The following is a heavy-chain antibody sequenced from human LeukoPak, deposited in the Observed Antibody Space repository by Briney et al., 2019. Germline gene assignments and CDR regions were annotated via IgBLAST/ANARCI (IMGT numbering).Heavy chain of an antibody. D-gene: IGHD1-14*01. CDR1: GFTFSSYW. J-gene: IGHJ4*02. V-gene: IGHV3-7*01. Sequence: GGSLRLSCAASGFTFSSYWMSWVCQAPGKGLERVANIKQDGSEKYYVDSVKGRFTISRDNAKESLYLQMDGLRAEDTAIYYCARALTTGSGCWGQGTLVTVSS. CDR3: ARALTTGSGC. CDR2: IKQDGSEK.